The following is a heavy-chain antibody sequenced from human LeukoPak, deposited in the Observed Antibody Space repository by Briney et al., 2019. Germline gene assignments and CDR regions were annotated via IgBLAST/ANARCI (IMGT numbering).Heavy chain of an antibody. CDR2: SSAYNGHT. D-gene: IGHD6-13*01. CDR3: ARGLEAAALHPYDF. CDR1: GYTFTSYG. V-gene: IGHV1-18*01. J-gene: IGHJ4*02. Sequence: ASVKVSCKASGYTFTSYGISWVRQAPGQGLEGMGWSSAYNGHTNYAQKFQGRVTMTTDTSTSTAYMELRSLRFDDSAVYYCARGLEAAALHPYDFWGQGTLVTVSS.